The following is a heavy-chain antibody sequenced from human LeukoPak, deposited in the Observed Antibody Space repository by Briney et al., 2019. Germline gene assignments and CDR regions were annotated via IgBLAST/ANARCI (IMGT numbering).Heavy chain of an antibody. CDR1: GFTFSNYW. J-gene: IGHJ4*02. CDR3: ARDGGDCSGDSCYVDY. D-gene: IGHD2-15*01. Sequence: GGSLRLSCAASGFTFSNYWMHWVRQVPGKGLVWVSRINDDGSATFYADSVKGRFTISRDNAKNSLYLQMNSLRAEDTALYYCARDGGDCSGDSCYVDYWGQGTLVTVSS. CDR2: INDDGSAT. V-gene: IGHV3-74*01.